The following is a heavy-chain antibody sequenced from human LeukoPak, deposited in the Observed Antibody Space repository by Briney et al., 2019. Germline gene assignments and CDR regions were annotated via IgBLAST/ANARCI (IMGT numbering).Heavy chain of an antibody. CDR3: ARAAGLWSIYDAFDI. CDR2: ISAYNGNT. Sequence: GASVKVSCKASGYTFTSYGISWVRQAPGQGLEWMGWISAYNGNTNYAQKLQGRVTMTRNTSISTAYMELSSLRSEDTAVYYCARAAGLWSIYDAFDIWGQGTMVTVSS. D-gene: IGHD5-18*01. J-gene: IGHJ3*02. CDR1: GYTFTSYG. V-gene: IGHV1-18*01.